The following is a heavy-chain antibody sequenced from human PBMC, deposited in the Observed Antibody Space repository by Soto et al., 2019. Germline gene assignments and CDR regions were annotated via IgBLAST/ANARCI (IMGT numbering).Heavy chain of an antibody. CDR2: IWSDGSNK. J-gene: IGHJ4*02. V-gene: IGHV3-33*01. CDR3: ARYYYDSSGYYPL. D-gene: IGHD3-22*01. CDR1: GFTFSSYG. Sequence: QVQLVESGGGVVQPGRSLRLSCAASGFTFSSYGMHWVRQAPGKGLEWVAVIWSDGSNKYYADSVKGRFTISRDNSKNTLYRQMNSLRAEDTAVYYCARYYYDSSGYYPLWGQGTLVTVSS.